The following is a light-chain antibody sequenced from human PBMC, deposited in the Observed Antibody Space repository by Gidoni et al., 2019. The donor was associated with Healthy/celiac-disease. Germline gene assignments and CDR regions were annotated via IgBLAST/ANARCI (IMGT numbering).Light chain of an antibody. CDR3: QQGSNWPLT. J-gene: IGKJ5*01. Sequence: EFLLTQSPAPLSLSPGERATLSCRASQSVSTYLAWYQQKPGQAPRLLIYDASNRATGIPARFSGSGSGTDFTLTISSLEPEDFAVYYCQQGSNWPLTFGQGTRLEIK. V-gene: IGKV3-11*01. CDR1: QSVSTY. CDR2: DAS.